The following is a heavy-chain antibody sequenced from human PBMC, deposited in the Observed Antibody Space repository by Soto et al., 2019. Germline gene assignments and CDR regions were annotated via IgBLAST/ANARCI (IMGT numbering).Heavy chain of an antibody. Sequence: QVQLVQSGAEVKKPGSSVKVSCKTSGVSFNNNGIGWVRQAPGHGLEWMGGVSPPFRTSNYARKFQGRISITADASTGTVNMELSSLTSEDTAQYCCAIGLYYGAGSGSPYGMDVRGQGTTVSVSS. J-gene: IGHJ6*02. CDR3: AIGLYYGAGSGSPYGMDV. CDR1: GVSFNNNG. V-gene: IGHV1-69*01. CDR2: VSPPFRTS. D-gene: IGHD3-10*01.